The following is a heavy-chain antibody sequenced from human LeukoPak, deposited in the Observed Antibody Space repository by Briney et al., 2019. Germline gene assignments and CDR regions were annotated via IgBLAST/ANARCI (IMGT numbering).Heavy chain of an antibody. J-gene: IGHJ1*01. Sequence: PGGPLRLSCAASGFPFDDYGMPWVRQVPGKGLEWIAEINWIGDTTRYGDSVKGRFTISRDNAKNSLDLQINSLRVEDTAFYYCATNPPGRTYLQDWGQGTLVTVSS. CDR3: ATNPPGRTYLQD. D-gene: IGHD1-1*01. CDR2: INWIGDTT. V-gene: IGHV3-20*04. CDR1: GFPFDDYG.